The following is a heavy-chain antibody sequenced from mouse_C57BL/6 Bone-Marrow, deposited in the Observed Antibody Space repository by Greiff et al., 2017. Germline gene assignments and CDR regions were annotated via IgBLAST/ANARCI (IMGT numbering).Heavy chain of an antibody. Sequence: QVQLQQPGAELVKPGASVKLSCKDSGYTFTSYWMQWVKQRPGQGLEWIGEIDPSDSYTNYNQKFKGKATLTVDTSSSTAYMQLSSLTSEDSAVYFCASSLTTVVAKGYFEVWGTGTTVTVSS. CDR1: GYTFTSYW. CDR3: ASSLTTVVAKGYFEV. CDR2: IDPSDSYT. D-gene: IGHD1-1*01. J-gene: IGHJ1*03. V-gene: IGHV1-50*01.